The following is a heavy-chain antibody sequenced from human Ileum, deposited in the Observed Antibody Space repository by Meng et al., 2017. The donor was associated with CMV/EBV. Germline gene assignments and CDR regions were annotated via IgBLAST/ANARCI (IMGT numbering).Heavy chain of an antibody. V-gene: IGHV4-59*01. CDR3: ARAATCCHPHFDY. CDR1: RGSISDYY. D-gene: IGHD2-2*01. CDR2: IYYNGGT. J-gene: IGHJ4*02. Sequence: SGPAMVKPSETLALPCPVSRGSISDYYWSWIRQPPGKGLEWIGNIYYNGGTNYTPSLKSRVTISVDTSKNQFSLKLPSVTATDTAVYYCARAATCCHPHFDYWGQGTLVTVSS.